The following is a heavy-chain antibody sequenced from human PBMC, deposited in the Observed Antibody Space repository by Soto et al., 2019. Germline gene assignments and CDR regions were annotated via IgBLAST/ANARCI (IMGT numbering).Heavy chain of an antibody. CDR3: ASGMTGYSSSWYTPGYYYYGMDV. D-gene: IGHD6-13*01. J-gene: IGHJ6*02. V-gene: IGHV3-21*01. CDR1: GFTFSSYS. Sequence: GGSLRLSCAASGFTFSSYSMNWVRQAPGKGLEWVSSISSSSSYIYYADSVKGRFTISRDNAKNSLYLQMNSLRAEDTAVYYCASGMTGYSSSWYTPGYYYYGMDVWGQGTTVTVSS. CDR2: ISSSSSYI.